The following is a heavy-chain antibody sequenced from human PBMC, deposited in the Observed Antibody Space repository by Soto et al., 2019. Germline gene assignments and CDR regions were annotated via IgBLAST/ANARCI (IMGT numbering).Heavy chain of an antibody. CDR1: GFTFSRYG. CDR2: ISYDGSNK. J-gene: IGHJ6*02. CDR3: AKWGSSSWSDYYYYGMDV. Sequence: GGSLRLSCAASGFTFSRYGMHWVRQAPGKGLEWVAVISYDGSNKYYADSVKGRFTISRDNSKNTLYLQMNSLRAEDTAVYYCAKWGSSSWSDYYYYGMDVWGQGTTVTVSS. V-gene: IGHV3-30*18. D-gene: IGHD6-13*01.